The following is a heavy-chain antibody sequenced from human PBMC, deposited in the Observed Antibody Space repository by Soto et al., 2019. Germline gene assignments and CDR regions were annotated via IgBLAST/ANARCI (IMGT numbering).Heavy chain of an antibody. V-gene: IGHV3-11*01. CDR1: GFTFSDYY. CDR2: ISSSGSTI. D-gene: IGHD7-27*01. Sequence: QVQLVESGGGLVKPGGSLRLSCAASGFTFSDYYMSWLRQAPGKGLEWVSYISSSGSTIYYADSVKGRFTISRDNAKKSLYLQMNSLRSEDPAVYYCASVGKHGDLDYWGQGTLVTVSS. CDR3: ASVGKHGDLDY. J-gene: IGHJ4*02.